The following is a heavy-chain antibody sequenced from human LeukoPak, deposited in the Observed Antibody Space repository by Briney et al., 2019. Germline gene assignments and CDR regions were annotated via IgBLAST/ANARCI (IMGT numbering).Heavy chain of an antibody. CDR3: ARILGTTDAFDI. D-gene: IGHD2/OR15-2a*01. Sequence: GGSLRLSCAASGFTINNNYMSWVRQAPRRGLEWVSVSYSGSSSYYADSVKGRFTMSRDSSKNTVNLQMNILTDEDTAVYYCARILGTTDAFDIWGQGTMVTVSS. V-gene: IGHV3-53*01. CDR2: SYSGSSS. J-gene: IGHJ3*02. CDR1: GFTINNNY.